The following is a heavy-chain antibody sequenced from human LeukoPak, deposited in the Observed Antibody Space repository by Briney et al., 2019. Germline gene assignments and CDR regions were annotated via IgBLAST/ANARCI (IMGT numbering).Heavy chain of an antibody. Sequence: GGSLRLSCAASGFTFSSYWMSWVRQAPGKGLEWVANIKQDGSEKYYVDSVKGRFTISRDNAKNSLYLQMNSLRAEDTAVYYCARTYCSGGSCYSAYFDYWGQGTLVTVSS. D-gene: IGHD2-15*01. CDR1: GFTFSSYW. J-gene: IGHJ4*02. V-gene: IGHV3-7*01. CDR3: ARTYCSGGSCYSAYFDY. CDR2: IKQDGSEK.